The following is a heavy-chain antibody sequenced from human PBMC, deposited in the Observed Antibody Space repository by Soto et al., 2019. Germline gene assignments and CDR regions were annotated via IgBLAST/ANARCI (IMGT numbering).Heavy chain of an antibody. CDR2: IAPVGDT. CDR3: VRGGVGQQRALDI. Sequence: EVQLVESGGGLVQPGGSLRLSCAASGFTLNNYPMHWVRQAPGKGLAWVSFIAPVGDTYYLDSLKGRFTISRESDKNSLYLQMNSLSAEDTAIYYCVRGGVGQQRALDIWGQGTTVSVSS. J-gene: IGHJ3*02. V-gene: IGHV3-13*01. D-gene: IGHD3-3*01. CDR1: GFTLNNYP.